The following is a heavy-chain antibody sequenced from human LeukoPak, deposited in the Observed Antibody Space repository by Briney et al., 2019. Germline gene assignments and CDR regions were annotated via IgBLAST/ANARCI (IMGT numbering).Heavy chain of an antibody. CDR2: IKQDGSEK. J-gene: IGHJ3*02. V-gene: IGHV3-7*01. CDR3: AKGDYGGNPDAFDI. CDR1: GFTFSSYW. D-gene: IGHD4-23*01. Sequence: GGSLRLSCAASGFTFSSYWMSWVRQAPGKGLEWVASIKQDGSEKYYVDSVKGRFTISRDNAKNTLYLQMNSLRAEDTAVYYCAKGDYGGNPDAFDIWGQGTMVTVSS.